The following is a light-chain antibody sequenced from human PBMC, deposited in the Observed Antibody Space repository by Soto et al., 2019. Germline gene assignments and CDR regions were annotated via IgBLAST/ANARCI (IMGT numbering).Light chain of an antibody. CDR3: LQSDTFPYT. CDR1: QDIDRG. CDR2: TAS. J-gene: IGKJ2*01. V-gene: IGKV1D-12*01. Sequence: DIQMTQSPSSVSASVGDRVTISCRASQDIDRGLAWFQHKPGKAPKLLISTASSLQSGVPSRFSGSGSGTDFTLTIASLQFEDFATYYCLQSDTFPYTFGLGTKLEIK.